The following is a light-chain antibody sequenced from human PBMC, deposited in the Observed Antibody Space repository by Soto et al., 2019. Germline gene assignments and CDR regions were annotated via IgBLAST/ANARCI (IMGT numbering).Light chain of an antibody. J-gene: IGKJ5*01. CDR3: QQYDSYSLT. Sequence: DIQMTQSPSTLTASVGDRVTITCRASQSISSWLAWYQQNPGKAPKLLIYDASSLESGVPSRFSGSGSGTEFTLTISSLQPDDFATYYCQQYDSYSLTFGQGTRLEIK. V-gene: IGKV1-5*01. CDR2: DAS. CDR1: QSISSW.